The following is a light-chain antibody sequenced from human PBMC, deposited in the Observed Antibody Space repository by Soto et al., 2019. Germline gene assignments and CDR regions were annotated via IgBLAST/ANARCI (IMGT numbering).Light chain of an antibody. CDR2: DAS. J-gene: IGKJ4*01. CDR3: QQFSSYPLA. CDR1: QTVRNNY. Sequence: EVVVTQCRGQLSLSPGERASLSCRASQTVRNNYLAWYQQKPGKAPRLLIYDASSRATGIPDRFSGGGSGTDFTLTISSLKPEDFAVYYCQQFSSYPLAFGGGTKVDIK. V-gene: IGKV3-20*01.